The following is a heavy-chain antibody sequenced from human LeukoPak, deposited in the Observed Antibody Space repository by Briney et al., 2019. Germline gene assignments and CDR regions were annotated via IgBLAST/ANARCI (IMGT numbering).Heavy chain of an antibody. J-gene: IGHJ4*02. CDR1: GFTFSDYY. CDR3: SRDPRPLDY. V-gene: IGHV3-11*04. CDR2: ISGGGDDI. Sequence: GGSLRLSCAASGFTFSDYYMTWIRQAPGKGLEVVSYISGGGDDINYADSVRGRFTISRDNAKNSLYLQMNSLRVEDTAVYFRSRDPRPLDYWGQGTLVTVSS.